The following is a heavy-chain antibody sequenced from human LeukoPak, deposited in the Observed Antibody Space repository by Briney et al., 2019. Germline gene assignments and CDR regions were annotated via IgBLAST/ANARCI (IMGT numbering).Heavy chain of an antibody. Sequence: GRSLRLSCAASGFTFSSYAMHWVRQAPGKGLEWVAVISYDGSNKYYADSVKGRFTISRDNDRESLFLQMNSLRDEDRAVYFCVRDQHYAFDMWGQGTTVTVSS. J-gene: IGHJ3*02. CDR3: VRDQHYAFDM. V-gene: IGHV3-30-3*01. CDR2: ISYDGSNK. CDR1: GFTFSSYA.